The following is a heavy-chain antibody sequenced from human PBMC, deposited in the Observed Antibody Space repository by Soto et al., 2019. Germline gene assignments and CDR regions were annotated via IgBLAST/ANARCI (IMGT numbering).Heavy chain of an antibody. CDR3: AKDSWAIFGVPAGEYYAMDV. J-gene: IGHJ6*02. V-gene: IGHV3-23*01. CDR2: ISSSGGTT. D-gene: IGHD3-3*01. Sequence: GGSLRLSCAASGFTFSSYSMNWVRQAPGKGLEWVSSISSSGGTTYYSDSVKGRFTISRDNSKNTVYLQMNDLRVEDAAEYFCAKDSWAIFGVPAGEYYAMDVWGQGTTVTVSS. CDR1: GFTFSSYS.